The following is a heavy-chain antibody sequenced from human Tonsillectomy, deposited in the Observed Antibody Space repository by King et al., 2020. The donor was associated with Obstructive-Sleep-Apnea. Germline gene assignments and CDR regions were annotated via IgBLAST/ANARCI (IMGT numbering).Heavy chain of an antibody. V-gene: IGHV4-31*03. Sequence: VQLQESGPGLVKPSQTLSLTCTVSGGSISSGGYYWSWIRQHPGKGLEWIGYIYYSGRTYYNPSLKSRVTISVDTSKNQFSLKLSSVTAADTAVYYCARYYYDSSRDYYYGMDVWGQGTTVTVSS. D-gene: IGHD3-22*01. CDR3: ARYYYDSSRDYYYGMDV. CDR2: IYYSGRT. J-gene: IGHJ6*02. CDR1: GGSISSGGYY.